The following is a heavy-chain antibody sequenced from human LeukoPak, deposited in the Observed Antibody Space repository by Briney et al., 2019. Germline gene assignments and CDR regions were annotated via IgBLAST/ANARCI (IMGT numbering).Heavy chain of an antibody. CDR3: ARADYYDSSGALD. Sequence: GGPLRLSCAASRLTFSSYSMNWVRQAPGKGLEWVSSISSSSSYIYYAHSVKSRFTISRDNAKNSLYLQMNSLRAEDTAVYYCARADYYDSSGALDWGQGTLVTVSS. CDR1: RLTFSSYS. J-gene: IGHJ4*02. CDR2: ISSSSSYI. V-gene: IGHV3-21*01. D-gene: IGHD3-22*01.